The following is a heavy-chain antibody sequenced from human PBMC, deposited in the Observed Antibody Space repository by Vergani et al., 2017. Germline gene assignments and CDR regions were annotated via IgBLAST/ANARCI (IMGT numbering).Heavy chain of an antibody. V-gene: IGHV3-73*01. D-gene: IGHD3-10*01. CDR3: AAQTQSCHDY. Sequence: EVQLMESGGGWAQPGGSLRLSCAASGFVFSESPIHWVRQVPGKGLEWLGHIRRRSEHYATAYGPSLIGRATISRDDSTNTAYLQLSSLGTDDTAISFCAAQTQSCHDYWGQGSLVAVSS. CDR1: GFVFSESP. CDR2: IRRRSEHYAT. J-gene: IGHJ4*02.